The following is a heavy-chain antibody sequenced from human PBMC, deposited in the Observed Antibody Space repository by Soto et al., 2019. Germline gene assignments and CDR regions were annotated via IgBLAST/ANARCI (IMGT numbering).Heavy chain of an antibody. J-gene: IGHJ4*02. CDR1: GVSLRGYL. CDR3: ARRPDGLDF. CDR2: VRHSGET. Sequence: QVHLQQWGAGLVKPSGTLSLTCGVSGVSLRGYLWSWVRQPTGQGLEYIGEVRHSGETAYNPSRKSRLTISVDTSKSQFSLTLSSVTAADTAVYYCARRPDGLDFWGQGIPVIVSS. V-gene: IGHV4-34*02. D-gene: IGHD3-9*01.